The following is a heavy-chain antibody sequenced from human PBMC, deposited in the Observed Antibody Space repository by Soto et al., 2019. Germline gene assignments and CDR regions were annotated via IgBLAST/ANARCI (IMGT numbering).Heavy chain of an antibody. CDR3: ARVSYDFWSGYSIYYYYYGMDV. CDR2: INAGNGNT. J-gene: IGHJ6*02. D-gene: IGHD3-3*01. V-gene: IGHV1-3*01. Sequence: QVQLVQSGAEVKKPGASVKVSCKASGYTFTSYAMHWVRQAPGQRLEWMGWINAGNGNTKYSQKFQGRVTITRDTSASIAYMELSSLRSEDTAVYYCARVSYDFWSGYSIYYYYYGMDVWGQGTTVTVSS. CDR1: GYTFTSYA.